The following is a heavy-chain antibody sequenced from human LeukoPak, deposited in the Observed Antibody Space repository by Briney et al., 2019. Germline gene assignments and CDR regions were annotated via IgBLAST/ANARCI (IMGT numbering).Heavy chain of an antibody. D-gene: IGHD4-17*01. Sequence: GASVKVSCKASGYTFTGYYMHWVRQAPGQGLEWMGGIIPIFGTANYAQKFQGRVTITTDESTSTAYMELSSLRSEDTAVYYCARGVMQGTVTTTTLRTYFDYWGQGTLVTVSS. V-gene: IGHV1-69*05. CDR2: IIPIFGTA. CDR1: GYTFTGYY. J-gene: IGHJ4*02. CDR3: ARGVMQGTVTTTTLRTYFDY.